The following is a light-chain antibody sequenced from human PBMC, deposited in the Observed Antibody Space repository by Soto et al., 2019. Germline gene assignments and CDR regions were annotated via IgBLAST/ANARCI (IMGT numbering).Light chain of an antibody. CDR3: AAWDDSLGYV. CDR1: SSNIGSNY. CDR2: RNN. Sequence: QSVLTQPPSASGTPGQRVTISCSGSSSNIGSNYVYWYQQLPGTAPKLLIYRNNQRPSGVPDRFSGSKSGTSASLAISGLRSEDEAYYYCAAWDDSLGYVFGTGTKVTVL. J-gene: IGLJ1*01. V-gene: IGLV1-47*01.